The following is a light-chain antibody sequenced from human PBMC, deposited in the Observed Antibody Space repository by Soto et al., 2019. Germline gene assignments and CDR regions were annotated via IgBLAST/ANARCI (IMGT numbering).Light chain of an antibody. J-gene: IGKJ2*01. CDR1: QSVSSN. CDR2: GAS. V-gene: IGKV3-15*01. Sequence: EIVMTQSPATLSVSPGERATLSCRASQSVSSNLAWYQQKPGQAPRLLIYGASTRVTGIPARFSGSGSGTEFTLTISSLQSEDIAVYYCQHYNNWPPYTFGQGTKLEIK. CDR3: QHYNNWPPYT.